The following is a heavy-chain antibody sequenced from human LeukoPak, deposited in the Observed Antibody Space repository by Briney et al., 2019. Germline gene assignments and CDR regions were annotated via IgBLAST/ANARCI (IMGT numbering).Heavy chain of an antibody. CDR1: GYTFTNYG. CDR2: ISAFNGNT. V-gene: IGHV1-18*04. J-gene: IGHJ5*02. CDR3: ARDPSLSGWTEWSDL. Sequence: ASVKVSCKASGYTFTNYGISWVRQAPGQGLEWMGWISAFNGNTKSAQKLQDRVTMTTDTSTTTAYMELRSLGSDDTAMYYCARDPSLSGWTEWSDLWGQGTLVTVS. D-gene: IGHD6-19*01.